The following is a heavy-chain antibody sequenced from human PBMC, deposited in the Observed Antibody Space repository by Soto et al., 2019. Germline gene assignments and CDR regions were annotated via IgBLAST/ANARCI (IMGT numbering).Heavy chain of an antibody. CDR1: GGALSSVDYY. CDR2: IYYSGST. J-gene: IGHJ5*02. D-gene: IGHD3-3*01. CDR3: ARWWSGSRQGFDP. Sequence: QVQLQESGPGLVKPSQTLSLTCTVSGGALSSVDYYWSWIRQHPGKGLEWIGYIYYSGSTYYNPSLKSRVTISVDTSKTQFSLKLRSVTAADTAVYYCARWWSGSRQGFDPWGQGTLVTVSS. V-gene: IGHV4-31*03.